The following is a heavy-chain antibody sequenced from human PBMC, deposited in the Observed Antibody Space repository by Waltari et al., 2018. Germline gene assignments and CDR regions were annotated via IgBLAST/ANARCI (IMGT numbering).Heavy chain of an antibody. V-gene: IGHV5-51*01. CDR1: GYNFTNYL. CDR3: ASPDY. J-gene: IGHJ4*02. Sequence: EVQFVQSGAELKKPGESLKISCRASGYNFTNYLIGWVRQMPGKGLEWLGTFHPGDSDVRYSPSFQGHITISADKSVSTAYLQLNNLRASDSAIYYCASPDYWGQGTLVTVSS. CDR2: FHPGDSDV.